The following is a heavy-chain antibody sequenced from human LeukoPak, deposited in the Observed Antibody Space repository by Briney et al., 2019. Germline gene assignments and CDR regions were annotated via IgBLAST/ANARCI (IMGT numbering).Heavy chain of an antibody. CDR2: IYYSGST. D-gene: IGHD3-10*01. CDR3: AGLGFGTP. Sequence: SETLSLTCTVSGVSISSYYWSWIRQPPGKGLEWIGYIYYSGSTNYNPSLKSRVTISVDTSKNQFSLKLSSVTAADTAVYYCAGLGFGTPWGQGTLVTVSS. V-gene: IGHV4-59*08. J-gene: IGHJ4*02. CDR1: GVSISSYY.